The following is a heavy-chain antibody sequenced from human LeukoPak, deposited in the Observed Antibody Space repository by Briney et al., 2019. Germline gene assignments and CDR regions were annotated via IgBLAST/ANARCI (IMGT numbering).Heavy chain of an antibody. J-gene: IGHJ6*03. CDR1: EFIFETYW. V-gene: IGHV3-7*01. D-gene: IGHD5-24*01. CDR3: ARGETMDV. Sequence: GGSLRLSCVAREFIFETYWMSWVRQAPGKGPEWVANINEDGSEKHYVGSVRGRFTISRDNANNSLHLQRNSLRPEDMAVYYCARGETMDVWGKGTTVTVSS. CDR2: INEDGSEK.